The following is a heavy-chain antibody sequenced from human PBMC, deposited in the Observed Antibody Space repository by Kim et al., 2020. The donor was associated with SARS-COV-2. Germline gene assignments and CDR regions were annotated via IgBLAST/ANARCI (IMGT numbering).Heavy chain of an antibody. CDR2: IKSKTDGGAI. CDR3: GVGVPDYDY. D-gene: IGHD3-16*01. J-gene: IGHJ4*02. CDR1: GFQFSGAW. V-gene: IGHV3-15*01. Sequence: GGSLRLSCAGSGFQFSGAWLSWVRQAPGKGLEWVGCIKSKTDGGAIDYAAHVKGRFIISRDDSANTLFLHMNSLKTEDIAVYSCGVGVPDYDYRGQGTL.